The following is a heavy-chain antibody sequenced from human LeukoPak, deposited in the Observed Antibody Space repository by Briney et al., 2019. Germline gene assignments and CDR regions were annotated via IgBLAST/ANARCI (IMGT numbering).Heavy chain of an antibody. CDR1: GFTFSNAW. D-gene: IGHD3-10*01. CDR2: IKSKTDGGTT. V-gene: IGHV3-15*05. Sequence: GGSLRLSCAASGFTFSNAWMSWVRQAPGKGLEWVGRIKSKTDGGTTDYAAPVKGRFTISRDDSKNTLYLQMNSLKTEDTAVYYCTTDWQITMVRGVINLDYLGQGTLVTVSS. J-gene: IGHJ4*02. CDR3: TTDWQITMVRGVINLDY.